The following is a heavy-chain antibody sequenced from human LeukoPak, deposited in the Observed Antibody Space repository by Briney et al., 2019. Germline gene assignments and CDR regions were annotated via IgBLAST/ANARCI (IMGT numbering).Heavy chain of an antibody. V-gene: IGHV4-34*01. CDR3: ARSGVLLWFGEKRWFDP. D-gene: IGHD3-10*01. CDR1: GGSISSYY. CDR2: INHSGST. Sequence: SETLSLTCTVSGGSISSYYWSWIRQPPGKGLEWIGEINHSGSTNYNPSLKSRVTISVDTSKNQFSLKLSSVTAADTAVYYCARSGVLLWFGEKRWFDPWGQGTLVTVSS. J-gene: IGHJ5*02.